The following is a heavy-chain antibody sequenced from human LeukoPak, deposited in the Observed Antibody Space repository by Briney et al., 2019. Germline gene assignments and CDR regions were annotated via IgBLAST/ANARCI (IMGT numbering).Heavy chain of an antibody. D-gene: IGHD1-26*01. CDR3: ASFFAGATYATGYFDY. Sequence: SETLSLTCTVSGGSISSYYWSWIRQPPGKGLEWIGYIYYSGSTNYNPSLKSRVTISVDTSKSQFSLKLSSVTAADTAVYYCASFFAGATYATGYFDYWGRGTLVTVSS. CDR1: GGSISSYY. V-gene: IGHV4-59*08. J-gene: IGHJ4*02. CDR2: IYYSGST.